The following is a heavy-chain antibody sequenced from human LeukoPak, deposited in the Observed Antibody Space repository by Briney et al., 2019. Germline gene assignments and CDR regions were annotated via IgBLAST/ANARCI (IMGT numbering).Heavy chain of an antibody. Sequence: GGSLRLSCAASGFTFSSYSMNWVRQAPGKGLEWVSYISGSGSAVYYADSVKGRLTISRDNAKNSLYLQMNSLRDEDTAVYYCAREYSSAWQTYFDNWGQGTLVAVSS. J-gene: IGHJ4*02. CDR2: ISGSGSAV. D-gene: IGHD6-19*01. V-gene: IGHV3-48*02. CDR1: GFTFSSYS. CDR3: AREYSSAWQTYFDN.